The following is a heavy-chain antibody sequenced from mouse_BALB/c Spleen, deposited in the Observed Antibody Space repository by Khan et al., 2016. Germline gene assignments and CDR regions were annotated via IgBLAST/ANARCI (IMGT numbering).Heavy chain of an antibody. J-gene: IGHJ2*01. D-gene: IGHD2-3*01. Sequence: VQLQQSGAELVKPGASVKLSCTASGFNIEDTYMHWVKQRPEQGLEWIGRIDPANVNTKYDPKFQGKATITADTSSNTAYLQLSSLTSEDTAVYYCTREGYYPYWGQGTTLTVSS. CDR1: GFNIEDTY. CDR3: TREGYYPY. V-gene: IGHV14-3*02. CDR2: IDPANVNT.